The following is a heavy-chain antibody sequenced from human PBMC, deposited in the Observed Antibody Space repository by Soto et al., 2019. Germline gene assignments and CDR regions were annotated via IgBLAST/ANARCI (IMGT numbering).Heavy chain of an antibody. D-gene: IGHD1-1*01. V-gene: IGHV3-53*01. CDR3: VRDKRTISGIFPGY. CDR2: VCTGGAT. J-gene: IGHJ4*02. CDR1: GFDVTTNC. Sequence: GGSLRLSCVGSGFDVTTNCMRWVRQAPGKGLECVSIVCTGGATHYADSVKGRFTISRDSSKNTVHLQMNNVRAEDTAVYYCVRDKRTISGIFPGYWGQGTQVTVSS.